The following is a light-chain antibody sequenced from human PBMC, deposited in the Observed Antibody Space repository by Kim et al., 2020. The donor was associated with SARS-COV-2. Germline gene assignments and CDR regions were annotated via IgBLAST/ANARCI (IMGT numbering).Light chain of an antibody. CDR2: AAS. CDR1: QSISSY. Sequence: SASVRDRVTITCRASQSISSYLNWYQQKPGKAPKLLIYAASSLQSGVPSRFSGSGSETDFTLTISSLQPEDFATYYCQQSYSTPYSFGQGTKLEI. CDR3: QQSYSTPYS. J-gene: IGKJ2*03. V-gene: IGKV1-39*01.